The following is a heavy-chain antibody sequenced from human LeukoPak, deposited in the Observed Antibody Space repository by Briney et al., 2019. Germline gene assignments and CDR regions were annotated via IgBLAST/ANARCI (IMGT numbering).Heavy chain of an antibody. CDR1: GFTVSSNY. V-gene: IGHV3-53*01. CDR3: GRDSVGAGYSDY. CDR2: IDSGGSI. D-gene: IGHD1-26*01. Sequence: PGGSLRLSCAASGFTVSSNYMNWVRQAPGKGLESVSFIDSGGSIYHADSWKGRFTISRDNSNNTLYLQMDTLRAEDTAVYYCGRDSVGAGYSDYWGQGTLVTVSS. J-gene: IGHJ4*02.